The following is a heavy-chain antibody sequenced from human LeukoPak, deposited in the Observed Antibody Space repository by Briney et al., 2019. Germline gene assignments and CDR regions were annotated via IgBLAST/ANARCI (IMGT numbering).Heavy chain of an antibody. CDR2: IIPIFGTA. CDR1: GGTFSSYA. J-gene: IGHJ4*02. Sequence: ASVKVSCKASGGTFSSYAISWVRQAPGQGLEWMGGIIPIFGTANYAQKFQGRVTITADKSTSTAYMELSSLRSEDTAVYYCARERYLGYCSGGSCRGFDYWGQGTLVTVSS. CDR3: ARERYLGYCSGGSCRGFDY. V-gene: IGHV1-69*06. D-gene: IGHD2-15*01.